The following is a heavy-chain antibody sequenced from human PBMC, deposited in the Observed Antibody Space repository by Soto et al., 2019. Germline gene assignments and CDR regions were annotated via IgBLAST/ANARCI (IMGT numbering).Heavy chain of an antibody. Sequence: QVQLVESGGGVVQPGKSVTLSCAASGFTFSSFAMHWVRQPPGKGLEWVAVVSFDGNRQYFSDSVKGRFTISRDNSKNTVSLHMNSLRDDDSALYYCARRHREVPALIGDYFDYWGQGTLVTVSS. V-gene: IGHV3-30*04. CDR2: VSFDGNRQ. CDR3: ARRHREVPALIGDYFDY. D-gene: IGHD2-2*01. J-gene: IGHJ4*02. CDR1: GFTFSSFA.